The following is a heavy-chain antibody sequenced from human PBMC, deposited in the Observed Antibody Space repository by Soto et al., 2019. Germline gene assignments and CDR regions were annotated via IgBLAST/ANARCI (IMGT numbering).Heavy chain of an antibody. V-gene: IGHV3-21*01. CDR3: ASSKIVVVPAAMGGGDYFDY. CDR2: ISSSSSYI. J-gene: IGHJ4*02. D-gene: IGHD2-2*01. Sequence: GGSLRLSCAASGFTFSSYSMNWVRQAPGKGLEWVSSISSSSSYIYYADSVKGRFTISRDNAKNSLYPQMNSLRAEDTAVYYCASSKIVVVPAAMGGGDYFDYWGQGTLVTVSS. CDR1: GFTFSSYS.